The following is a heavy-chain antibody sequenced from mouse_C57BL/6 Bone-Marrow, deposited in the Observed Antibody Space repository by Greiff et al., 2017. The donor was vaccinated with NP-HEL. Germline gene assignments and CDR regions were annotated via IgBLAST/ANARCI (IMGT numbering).Heavy chain of an antibody. CDR3: AREPRQLRLRGAWFAY. Sequence: QVQLQQPGTELVKPGASVKLSCKASGYTFTSYWMHWVKQRPGQGLEWIGNINPSNGGTNYNEKFKSKATLTVDKSSSTAYMQLSSLTSEDSAVYYCAREPRQLRLRGAWFAYWGQGTLVTVSA. CDR2: INPSNGGT. CDR1: GYTFTSYW. V-gene: IGHV1-53*01. J-gene: IGHJ3*01. D-gene: IGHD3-2*02.